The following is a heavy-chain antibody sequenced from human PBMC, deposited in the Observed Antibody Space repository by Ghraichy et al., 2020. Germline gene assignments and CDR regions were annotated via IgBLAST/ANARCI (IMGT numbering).Heavy chain of an antibody. D-gene: IGHD1-14*01. V-gene: IGHV3-53*01. CDR3: ARVITGFGSPYYFDY. CDR2: INVGGNT. Sequence: GGSLRLSCAASGFIVGNSYMTWVRQAPGKGPEWVSFINVGGNTYYADSVKGRFTISRDSSTNTVYLQMNSLRAEDTAVFYCARVITGFGSPYYFDYWGQGTLVTVSS. J-gene: IGHJ4*02. CDR1: GFIVGNSY.